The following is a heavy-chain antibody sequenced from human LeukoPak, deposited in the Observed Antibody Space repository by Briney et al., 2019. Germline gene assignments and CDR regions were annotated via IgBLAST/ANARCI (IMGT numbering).Heavy chain of an antibody. V-gene: IGHV4-59*01. CDR3: ARVVEMANNYHYYYYMDV. D-gene: IGHD5-24*01. Sequence: SETLSLTCTVCGGSISSYYWSWIRQPPGKGLEWIGYIYYSGSTNYNPSLKSRVTISVDTSKNQFSLKLSSVTAADTAVYYCARVVEMANNYHYYYYMDVWGKGTTVTVSS. J-gene: IGHJ6*03. CDR2: IYYSGST. CDR1: GGSISSYY.